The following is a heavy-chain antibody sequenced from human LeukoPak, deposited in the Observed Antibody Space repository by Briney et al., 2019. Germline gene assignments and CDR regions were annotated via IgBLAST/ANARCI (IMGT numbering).Heavy chain of an antibody. J-gene: IGHJ6*03. D-gene: IGHD3-10*01. CDR3: ARAKYGSGSLNYYYMDV. V-gene: IGHV4-61*02. CDR2: IYTSGST. CDR1: GGSISSGSYY. Sequence: SETLSLTCTVSGGSISSGSYYWSWIRQPAGKGLEWIGRIYTSGSTNYNPSLKSRVTISVDTSKNQFSLKLSYVTAADTAVYYCARAKYGSGSLNYYYMDVWGKGTTVTIPS.